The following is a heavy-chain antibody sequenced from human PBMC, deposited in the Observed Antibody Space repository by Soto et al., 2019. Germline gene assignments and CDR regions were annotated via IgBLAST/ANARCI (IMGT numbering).Heavy chain of an antibody. V-gene: IGHV1-46*01. J-gene: IGHJ6*02. CDR2: INPSGGST. CDR3: ARAGYSSGWYDGYYYYYGMDV. Sequence: GPSVKVSCKASGYTFTSYYMHWVRQAPGQGLEWMGIINPSGGSTSYAQKFQGRVTMTRDTSTSTVYMELSSLRSEDTAVYYCARAGYSSGWYDGYYYYYGMDVWGQGTTVTVSS. CDR1: GYTFTSYY. D-gene: IGHD6-19*01.